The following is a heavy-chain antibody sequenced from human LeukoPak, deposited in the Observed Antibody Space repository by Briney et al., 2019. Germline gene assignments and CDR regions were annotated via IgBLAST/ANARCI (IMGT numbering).Heavy chain of an antibody. D-gene: IGHD3-10*01. V-gene: IGHV1-69*02. CDR2: IITILGIA. CDR1: GGTFISYT. J-gene: IGHJ4*02. Sequence: SSVKVSCKASGGTFISYTISWVRQAPGQGLEWMGRIITILGIANYAQKFQGRVTITADKPTSTAYMELSSLRSEDTAVYYCARMHYYGSGSYSEIDYWGQGTLVTVSS. CDR3: ARMHYYGSGSYSEIDY.